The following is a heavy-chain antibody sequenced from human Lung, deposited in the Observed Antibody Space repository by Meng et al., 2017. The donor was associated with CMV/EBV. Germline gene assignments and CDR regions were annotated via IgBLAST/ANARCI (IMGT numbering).Heavy chain of an antibody. CDR1: EFTFSGFW. V-gene: IGHV3-7*01. D-gene: IGHD3-10*01. J-gene: IGHJ4*02. Sequence: GESMKISCAASEFTFSGFWMTWGRQARGKGQEWVANINQDGSEIYYLDSVKGRFTISRDNAKNSLFLQMNSLRAEDTAGYYCARAIWFGEFCDFWGRGTRVTVSS. CDR2: INQDGSEI. CDR3: ARAIWFGEFCDF.